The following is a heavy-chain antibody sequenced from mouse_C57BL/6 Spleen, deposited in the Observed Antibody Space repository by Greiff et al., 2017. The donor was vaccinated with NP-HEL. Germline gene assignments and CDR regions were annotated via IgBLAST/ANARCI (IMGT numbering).Heavy chain of an antibody. CDR3: ARRRDYYGSSYGFDY. CDR2: IYPGSGST. Sequence: VQLQQSGAELVKPGASVKMSCKASGYTFTSYWITWVKQRPGQGLEWIGDIYPGSGSTNYNEKFKSKATLTVDTSSSTAYMQLSSLTSEDSAVYYCARRRDYYGSSYGFDYWGQGTTLTVSS. V-gene: IGHV1-55*01. D-gene: IGHD1-1*01. J-gene: IGHJ2*01. CDR1: GYTFTSYW.